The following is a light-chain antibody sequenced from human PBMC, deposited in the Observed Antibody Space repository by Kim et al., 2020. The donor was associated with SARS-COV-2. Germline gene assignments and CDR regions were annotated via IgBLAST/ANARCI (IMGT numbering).Light chain of an antibody. CDR2: AAS. V-gene: IGKV1-39*01. Sequence: ASVGDRVTITCRASQSISSDLNWYRQKPGKAPKLLIYAASSLQSGVPSRFSGSGSGTDFTLTISRLQPEDFATYYCQQSYSTLITFGQGTRLEIK. J-gene: IGKJ5*01. CDR1: QSISSD. CDR3: QQSYSTLIT.